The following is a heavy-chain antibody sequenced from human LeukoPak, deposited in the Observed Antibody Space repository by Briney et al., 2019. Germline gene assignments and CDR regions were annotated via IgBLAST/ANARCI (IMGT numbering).Heavy chain of an antibody. CDR1: GGSFSGYY. V-gene: IGHV4-34*01. J-gene: IGHJ3*02. D-gene: IGHD5-18*01. Sequence: PSETLSLTCAVYGGSFSGYYWSWIRQPPGKGLEWIGEINHSGSTNYNPSLKSRVTISVDTSKNQFSLKLSSVTAADTAVYYCARGDTAIVNDAFDIWGQGTMVTVSS. CDR2: INHSGST. CDR3: ARGDTAIVNDAFDI.